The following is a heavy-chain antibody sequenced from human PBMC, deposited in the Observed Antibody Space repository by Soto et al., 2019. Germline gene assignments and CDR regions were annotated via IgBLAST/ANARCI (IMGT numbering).Heavy chain of an antibody. D-gene: IGHD4-17*01. CDR1: GFTFNDHF. Sequence: GGSLRLSCTASGFTFNDHFMSWIRQAPGKGLEWVAYISGGGATIYYADSVKGRFTISRDNAKNSLSLQMTSLSAEDTAVYYCAREGTVTTTDYYPHGLDVWGQGTSVTVSS. J-gene: IGHJ6*02. CDR3: AREGTVTTTDYYPHGLDV. V-gene: IGHV3-11*01. CDR2: ISGGGATI.